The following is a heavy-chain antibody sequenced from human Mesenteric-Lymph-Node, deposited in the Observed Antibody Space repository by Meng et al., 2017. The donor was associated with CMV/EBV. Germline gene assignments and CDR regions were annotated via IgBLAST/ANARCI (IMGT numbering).Heavy chain of an antibody. D-gene: IGHD3-10*01. V-gene: IGHV4-59*08. Sequence: SETLSLTCTVSGGSISSYYWSWIRQSPGKGLEWIGYIYHTGSTNYNPSLKSRVTITVDTSKNEFSLKVSSVTAADMAVYYCARYSITMDRGYYYGMDVWGQGTTVTVSS. CDR1: GGSISSYY. CDR3: ARYSITMDRGYYYGMDV. CDR2: IYHTGST. J-gene: IGHJ6*02.